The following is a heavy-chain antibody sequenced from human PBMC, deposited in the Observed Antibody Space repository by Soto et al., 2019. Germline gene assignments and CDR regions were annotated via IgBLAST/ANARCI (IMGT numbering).Heavy chain of an antibody. CDR1: GGSISSGGYY. J-gene: IGHJ5*02. CDR3: ARRMVHYYDILTGTPFDP. V-gene: IGHV4-31*03. CDR2: IYYSGST. D-gene: IGHD3-9*01. Sequence: QVQLQESGPGLVKPSQTLSLTCTVSGGSISSGGYYWSWIRQHPGKGLEWIGYIYYSGSTYYNPSLKSRVTISVDTSKNQFSLKLSSVTAADTAVYYCARRMVHYYDILTGTPFDPWGQGTLVTVSS.